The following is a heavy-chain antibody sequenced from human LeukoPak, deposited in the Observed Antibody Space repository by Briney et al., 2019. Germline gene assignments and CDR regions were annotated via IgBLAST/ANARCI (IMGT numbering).Heavy chain of an antibody. CDR2: INPSGGST. CDR3: ARAYTMVATFDY. CDR1: GYTFTSYG. V-gene: IGHV1-46*01. D-gene: IGHD3-10*01. Sequence: ASVKVSCKASGYTFTSYGISWVRQAPGQGLEWMGIINPSGGSTTYAQKFQGRVTMTRDTSTSTAYMELSSLKSEDTAVYYCARAYTMVATFDYWGQGTLVTVSS. J-gene: IGHJ4*02.